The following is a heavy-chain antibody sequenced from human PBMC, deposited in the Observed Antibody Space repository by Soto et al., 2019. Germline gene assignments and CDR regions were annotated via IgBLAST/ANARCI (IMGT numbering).Heavy chain of an antibody. J-gene: IGHJ4*02. CDR2: IYYSGST. V-gene: IGHV4-39*01. Sequence: PSETLSLTCTVSGGSISSSSYYWGWIRQPPGKGLEWIGSIYYSGSTYYNPSLKSRVTISVDTSKNQFSLKLSSVTAADTAVYYCARHINPYDLWGGSFFDYWGQGTLVTVSS. D-gene: IGHD3-3*01. CDR1: GGSISSSSYY. CDR3: ARHINPYDLWGGSFFDY.